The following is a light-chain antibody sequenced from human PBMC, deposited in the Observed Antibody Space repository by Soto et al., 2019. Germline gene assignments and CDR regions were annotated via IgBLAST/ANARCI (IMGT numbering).Light chain of an antibody. CDR1: SSNIGNNF. V-gene: IGLV1-47*01. CDR3: ATWDDTLSGPV. Sequence: QSVLTQAPSASETPGQRVSISCSGSSSNIGNNFVYWYQQLPGAAPRLLIYRNDKRPTGVPDRFSASKSGTSASLAISGLRSEDEALYHCATWDDTLSGPVFGGGTKLTV. CDR2: RND. J-gene: IGLJ2*01.